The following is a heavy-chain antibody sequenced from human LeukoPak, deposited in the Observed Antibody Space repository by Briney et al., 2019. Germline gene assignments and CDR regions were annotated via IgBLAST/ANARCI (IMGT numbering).Heavy chain of an antibody. CDR3: AKDSEWENY. Sequence: GGSLRLSCAASGFTFSSYSMNWVRQAPGKGLDWVSAIGAGGGGTYYADSVKGRFTISRDNSKNTLYLQMNSLRAEDTAVYYCAKDSEWENYWGQGTLVTVSS. J-gene: IGHJ4*02. CDR1: GFTFSSYS. D-gene: IGHD1-26*01. V-gene: IGHV3-23*01. CDR2: IGAGGGGT.